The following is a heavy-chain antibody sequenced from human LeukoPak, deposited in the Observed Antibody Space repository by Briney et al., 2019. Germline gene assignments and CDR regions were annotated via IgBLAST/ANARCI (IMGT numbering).Heavy chain of an antibody. CDR1: GGSFSGYY. J-gene: IGHJ3*02. Sequence: SETLSLTCAAYGGSFSGYYWSWIRQPPGKGLEWIGEINDSGDTNFNPSLKSRVTISVDTSKNQFSLKLSSVTAADTAVYYCARDYGDYPSDAFDIWGQGTMVTVSS. CDR3: ARDYGDYPSDAFDI. V-gene: IGHV4-34*01. D-gene: IGHD4-17*01. CDR2: INDSGDT.